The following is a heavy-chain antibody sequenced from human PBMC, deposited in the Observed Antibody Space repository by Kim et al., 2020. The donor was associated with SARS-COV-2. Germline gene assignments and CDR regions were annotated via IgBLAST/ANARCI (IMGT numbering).Heavy chain of an antibody. Sequence: GGSLRLSCAASGFTFDDYAMHWVRQAPGKGLEWVSGISWNSGSIGYADSVKGRFTISRDNAKNSLYLQMNSLRAEDTALYYCAKDSLRRDGYNYIDYWGQGTLVTVSS. CDR1: GFTFDDYA. V-gene: IGHV3-9*01. CDR3: AKDSLRRDGYNYIDY. D-gene: IGHD5-12*01. J-gene: IGHJ4*02. CDR2: ISWNSGSI.